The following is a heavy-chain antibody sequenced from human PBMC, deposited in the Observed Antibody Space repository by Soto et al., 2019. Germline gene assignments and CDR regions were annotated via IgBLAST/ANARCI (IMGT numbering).Heavy chain of an antibody. D-gene: IGHD1-20*01. Sequence: EVQLVESGGGLVQPGESLRLSCAASGFTFSIYSMHWVRQAPGKGLEYVSAISSYGGSTNYANSVKGRFTISRDNSKNTLYLQMGSLRAEGMAVYYCAKGVNSYGMDVWGQGTTVTVSS. CDR2: ISSYGGST. CDR3: AKGVNSYGMDV. CDR1: GFTFSIYS. V-gene: IGHV3-64*01. J-gene: IGHJ6*02.